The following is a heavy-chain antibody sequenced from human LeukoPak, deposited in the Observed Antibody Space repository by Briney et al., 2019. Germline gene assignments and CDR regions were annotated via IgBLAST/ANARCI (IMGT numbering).Heavy chain of an antibody. D-gene: IGHD5-24*01. J-gene: IGHJ4*02. V-gene: IGHV1-69*04. CDR3: ARDVEMATFFDY. CDR2: IVPILGIA. CDR1: GGTFSSYA. Sequence: GASVKVSCKAAGGTFSSYANSWMRQAPGQGLEWMGRIVPILGIANYAQKFQGRVTITADKSTSTAYMELSSLRSEDTAVYYCARDVEMATFFDYWGQGTLVTVSS.